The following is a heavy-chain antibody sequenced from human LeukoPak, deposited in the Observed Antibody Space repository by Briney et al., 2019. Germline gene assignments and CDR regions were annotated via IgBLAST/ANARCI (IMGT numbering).Heavy chain of an antibody. Sequence: GGSLRLSCAASGFTFGTHAMTWVRQAPGKGLEWVSGMSGRGDTSYYADSVKGRFTISRDNSKNTLFLQMNSLRAEDTAVYYCAKLAGIRGWFVYYFDYGGQGTLVTVS. CDR2: MSGRGDTS. CDR1: GFTFGTHA. V-gene: IGHV3-23*01. CDR3: AKLAGIRGWFVYYFDY. J-gene: IGHJ4*02. D-gene: IGHD6-19*01.